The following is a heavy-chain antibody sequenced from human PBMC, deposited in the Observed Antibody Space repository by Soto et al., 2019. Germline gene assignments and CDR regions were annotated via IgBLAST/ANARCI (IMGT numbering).Heavy chain of an antibody. D-gene: IGHD1-26*01. CDR2: ISGSGGST. V-gene: IGHV3-23*01. J-gene: IGHJ3*02. Sequence: EVQLLESGGGLVQPGGSLRLSCAASGFTFSSYAMSWVRQAPGKGLEWVSAISGSGGSTYYADSVKGRFTISRDNSKNTLYLQMNSLRAEDTAVYYCAKDDAHYFGSYDDAFDIWGQGTMVTVSS. CDR3: AKDDAHYFGSYDDAFDI. CDR1: GFTFSSYA.